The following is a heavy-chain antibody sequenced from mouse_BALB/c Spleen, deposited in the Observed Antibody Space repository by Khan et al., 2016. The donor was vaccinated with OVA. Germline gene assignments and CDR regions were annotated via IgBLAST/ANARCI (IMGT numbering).Heavy chain of an antibody. V-gene: IGHV3-2*02. Sequence: EVQRVESGPGLVKPSQSLSLTCTVTGYSITSDYAWNWIRQFPGNKLEWMGYISSSGSTNYNPALKSRISITRDTSKNQFFLQLNSVTTEDTATYYCARDGSRYNYAMYYWGQGTSVTVSS. CDR3: ARDGSRYNYAMYY. D-gene: IGHD2-3*01. J-gene: IGHJ4*01. CDR1: GYSITSDYA. CDR2: ISSSGST.